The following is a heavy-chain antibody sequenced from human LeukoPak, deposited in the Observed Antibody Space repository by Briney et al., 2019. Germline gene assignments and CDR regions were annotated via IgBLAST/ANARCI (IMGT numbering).Heavy chain of an antibody. Sequence: GGSLRLSCAASGFTVSSNYMSWVRQAPGKGLEWVSVIYSGGSTYYADSVKGRFTISRDNSKNTLYLQMNSLRAEDTAVYYCARGGYYDSYAFDIWGQGTMVTVSS. J-gene: IGHJ3*02. CDR3: ARGGYYDSYAFDI. D-gene: IGHD3-22*01. CDR1: GFTVSSNY. CDR2: IYSGGST. V-gene: IGHV3-66*01.